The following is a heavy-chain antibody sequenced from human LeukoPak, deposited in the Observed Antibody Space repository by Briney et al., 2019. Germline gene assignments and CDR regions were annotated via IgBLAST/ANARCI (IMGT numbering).Heavy chain of an antibody. CDR1: GGSISSSNW. CDR2: IYHSGSF. V-gene: IGHV4-4*02. Sequence: SETLSLTCAVSGGSISSSNWGSWVRQSPEKGLEWLAEIYHSGSFNRNPSLKSRVTISVDKSKNQFSLNLTSVTAADTAVYYCARVGINPGDYYYSGMDVWGQGPTVTVSS. D-gene: IGHD1-14*01. J-gene: IGHJ6*02. CDR3: ARVGINPGDYYYSGMDV.